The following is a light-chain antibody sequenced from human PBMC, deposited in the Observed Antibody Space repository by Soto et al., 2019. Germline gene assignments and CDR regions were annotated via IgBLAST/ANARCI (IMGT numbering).Light chain of an antibody. CDR3: QNCHNYPWT. CDR1: QSITSW. V-gene: IGKV1-5*03. Sequence: DIQMTQSPSTLSASVGDRVTITCRASQSITSWLAGYQQKPGKAPKLLIYKASSLESGVPSRFSGSGSGTEFTLTINSLQPDDFATYYCQNCHNYPWTFGQGTKVDI. J-gene: IGKJ1*01. CDR2: KAS.